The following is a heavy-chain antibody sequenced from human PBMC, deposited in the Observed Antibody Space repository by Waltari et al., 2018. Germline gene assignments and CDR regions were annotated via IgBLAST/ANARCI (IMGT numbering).Heavy chain of an antibody. CDR1: GGSISGHY. V-gene: IGHV4-4*07. Sequence: QVQLQESGPGLVKPSETLSLTCIVSGGSISGHYWTWIRQPAGKGLEWIGRIYSSGSTNYNPSLKSRVAMSIDTSKNQFSLKLTSVTAADTAVYYCARPKWRTSWKMGEFNPWGQGTLVTVSS. CDR3: ARPKWRTSWKMGEFNP. D-gene: IGHD2-2*01. J-gene: IGHJ5*02. CDR2: IYSSGST.